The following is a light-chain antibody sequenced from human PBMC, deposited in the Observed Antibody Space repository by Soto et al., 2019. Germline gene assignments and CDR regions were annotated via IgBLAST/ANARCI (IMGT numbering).Light chain of an antibody. Sequence: EIVLTQSPGTLSLSPGERATLSCRASQSVSSSYLAWYQQKPGQAPRLLIYGASSRATGIPDRFSGSGSGTEFPLTIRRLEPEDFAVYYCQQYGSSPLTFGGGTKVEIK. J-gene: IGKJ4*01. CDR2: GAS. V-gene: IGKV3-20*01. CDR1: QSVSSSY. CDR3: QQYGSSPLT.